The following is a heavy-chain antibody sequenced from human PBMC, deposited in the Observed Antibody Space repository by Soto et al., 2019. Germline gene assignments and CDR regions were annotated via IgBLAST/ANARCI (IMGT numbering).Heavy chain of an antibody. D-gene: IGHD6-6*01. V-gene: IGHV1-2*02. CDR2: INPNSGGT. CDR3: ARIHTYSVSSPLDY. J-gene: IGHJ4*02. Sequence: ASVKVSCKASGYTFTGYVIHWVRQAPGQGLEWMGWINPNSGGTNYPQTFQGRVTMTRDTSISTAYMELNRLRSDDTAVYYCARIHTYSVSSPLDYWGQGTLGTV. CDR1: GYTFTGYV.